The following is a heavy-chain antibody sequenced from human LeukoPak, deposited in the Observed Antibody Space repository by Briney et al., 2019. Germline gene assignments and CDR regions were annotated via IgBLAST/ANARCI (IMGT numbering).Heavy chain of an antibody. D-gene: IGHD6-13*01. J-gene: IGHJ4*02. CDR2: INPSGGST. V-gene: IGHV1-46*01. Sequence: ASVKVSCKASGYTFTSYYMHWVRQAPGQGLGWMGIINPSGGSTSYAQKFQGRVTMTRDTSTSTVYMELSSLRSEDTAVYYCARATPGIAAAGQSGKFDYWGQGTLVTVSS. CDR3: ARATPGIAAAGQSGKFDY. CDR1: GYTFTSYY.